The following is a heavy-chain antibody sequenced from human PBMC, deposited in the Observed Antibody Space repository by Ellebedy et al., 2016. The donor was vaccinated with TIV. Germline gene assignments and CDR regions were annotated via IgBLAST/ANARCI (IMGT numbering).Heavy chain of an antibody. V-gene: IGHV3-30*04. Sequence: GESLKISCAASGFVFSSYTMWWVRQTPGKGLEWVAVTSFDGKNKHYADSVKGRFTISRDNSQNTLYLHMHSLRDEDTAVYYCARDPYSSGWSAIGYFDLWGQGALVTVSS. J-gene: IGHJ4*02. CDR1: GFVFSSYT. CDR3: ARDPYSSGWSAIGYFDL. CDR2: TSFDGKNK. D-gene: IGHD6-19*01.